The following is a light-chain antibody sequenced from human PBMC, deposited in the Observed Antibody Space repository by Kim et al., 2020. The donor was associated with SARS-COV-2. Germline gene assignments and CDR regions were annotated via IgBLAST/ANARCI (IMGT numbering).Light chain of an antibody. J-gene: IGKJ1*01. V-gene: IGKV1-27*01. CDR2: GAS. Sequence: DIQMTQSPSSLSASVGDRVTITCRASQGISNFLAWYQQKPGKVPKLLIYGASTLESGVPARFSGGGSGTDFTLTISSLQPEDVATYYCQHYNSVPEKFGQGTKVDIK. CDR1: QGISNF. CDR3: QHYNSVPEK.